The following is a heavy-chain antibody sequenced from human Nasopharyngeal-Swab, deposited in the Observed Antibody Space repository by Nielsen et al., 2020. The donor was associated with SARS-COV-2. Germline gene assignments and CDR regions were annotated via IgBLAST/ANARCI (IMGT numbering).Heavy chain of an antibody. CDR2: ISYDGSNK. CDR1: GFTFSSYA. CDR3: ARPGLLRYYYDSSGYYRY. D-gene: IGHD3-22*01. Sequence: GGSLRLSCAASGFTFSSYAMHWVRQAPGKGLEWVAVISYDGSNKYYADSVKGRFTISRDNSKNTLYLQMNSLRAEDTAVYYCARPGLLRYYYDSSGYYRYWGQGTLVTVSS. J-gene: IGHJ4*02. V-gene: IGHV3-30*04.